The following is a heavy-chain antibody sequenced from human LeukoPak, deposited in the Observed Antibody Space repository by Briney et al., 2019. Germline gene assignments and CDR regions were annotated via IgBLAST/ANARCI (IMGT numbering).Heavy chain of an antibody. CDR1: GGSISSSSYY. CDR2: IYYRGST. V-gene: IGHV4-39*01. Sequence: SETLSLTCTVSGGSISSSSYYWGWIRQPPGKGLEWFGNIYYRGSTYYNPSLKSRVTMSVDTSKNQFSLKLSSVTAADTAVYYCARYYYGSGSYYYFDSWGQGTLVTVSS. J-gene: IGHJ4*02. CDR3: ARYYYGSGSYYYFDS. D-gene: IGHD3-10*01.